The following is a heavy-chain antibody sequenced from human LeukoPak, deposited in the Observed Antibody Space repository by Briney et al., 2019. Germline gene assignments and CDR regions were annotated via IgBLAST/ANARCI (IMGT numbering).Heavy chain of an antibody. CDR3: ARVCEGVSGYSSSWPPNWFDP. CDR2: IYTSGST. D-gene: IGHD6-13*01. CDR1: GGSISSGSYY. J-gene: IGHJ5*02. Sequence: SQTLSLTCTVSGGSISSGSYYWSWIRQPAGKGLEWIGRIYTSGSTNYNPSLKSRVTISVDTSKNQFSLKLSSVTAADTAVYYCARVCEGVSGYSSSWPPNWFDPWGQGTLVTVSS. V-gene: IGHV4-61*02.